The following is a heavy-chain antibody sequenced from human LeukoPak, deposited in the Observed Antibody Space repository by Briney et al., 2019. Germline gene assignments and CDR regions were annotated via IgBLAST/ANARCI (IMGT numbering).Heavy chain of an antibody. CDR3: ARQAKRTLRMKDAFDI. CDR1: GYSFTSYW. J-gene: IGHJ3*02. D-gene: IGHD2-15*01. CDR2: IYPGDSDT. Sequence: GESLKISCKGSGYSFTSYWIGWVRQVPGKGLEWMGIIYPGDSDTRYSPSFQGQVTISADKSISTAYLQWSSLKASDTAMYYCARQAKRTLRMKDAFDIWGQGTMVTVSS. V-gene: IGHV5-51*01.